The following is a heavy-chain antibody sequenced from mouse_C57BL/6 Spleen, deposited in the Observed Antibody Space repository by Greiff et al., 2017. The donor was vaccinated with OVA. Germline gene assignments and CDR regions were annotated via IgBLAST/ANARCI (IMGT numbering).Heavy chain of an antibody. J-gene: IGHJ4*01. CDR1: GFSLSTSGMG. D-gene: IGHD2-4*01. Sequence: QVTLKESGPGILQSSQTLSLTCSFSGFSLSTSGMGVSWIRQPSGKGLEWLAHIYWDDDKRYNPSLKSRLTISKDTSRNQVFLKITSVDTADTATYYCARRDDYDEDYYAMDYWGQGTSVTVSS. V-gene: IGHV8-12*01. CDR3: ARRDDYDEDYYAMDY. CDR2: IYWDDDK.